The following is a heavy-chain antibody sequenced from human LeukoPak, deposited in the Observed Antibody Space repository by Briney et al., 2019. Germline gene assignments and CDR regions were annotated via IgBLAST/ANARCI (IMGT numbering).Heavy chain of an antibody. D-gene: IGHD3-22*01. J-gene: IGHJ5*02. Sequence: PSETLSLTCTVSGGSTSSGGYYWSWIRQHPGKGLEWIGYIYYSGSTYYNPSLKSRVTISVDTPKNQFSLKLSSVTAADTAVCYCAREGVVVKNWFDPWGQGTLVTVSS. CDR2: IYYSGST. CDR1: GGSTSSGGYY. CDR3: AREGVVVKNWFDP. V-gene: IGHV4-31*03.